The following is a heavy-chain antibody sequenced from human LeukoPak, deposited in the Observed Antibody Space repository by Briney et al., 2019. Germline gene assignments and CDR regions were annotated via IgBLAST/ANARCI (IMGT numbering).Heavy chain of an antibody. J-gene: IGHJ4*02. CDR3: AGSLGYCTSNFCYLKY. CDR2: ISAQHGQT. D-gene: IGHD2-2*01. CDR1: GYSENFYG. Sequence: ASVKVSCKTSGYSENFYGITWVRQVAGQGLEWMGWISAQHGQTEYAPNSQDRVTMTTDTNTNTAYMELRSLRSDDTALYYCAGSLGYCTSNFCYLKYWGQGTLVTVSS. V-gene: IGHV1-18*01.